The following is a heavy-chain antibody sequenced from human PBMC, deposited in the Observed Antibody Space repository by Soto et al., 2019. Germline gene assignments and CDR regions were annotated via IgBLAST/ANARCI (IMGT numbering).Heavy chain of an antibody. CDR3: AKVSRPSRISTPDFDY. J-gene: IGHJ4*02. CDR1: GFTLSSYS. CDR2: ISYDGNTQ. V-gene: IGHV3-30-3*01. Sequence: QVQLVESGGGVVQPGTSLRLSSAASGFTLSSYSIHWVRQAPGKGLDWVAVISYDGNTQFYGDSVKGRFIVSRDNSRNTLYLQLNNLQAEDTAVYYCAKVSRPSRISTPDFDYWGQGTLVTVSS.